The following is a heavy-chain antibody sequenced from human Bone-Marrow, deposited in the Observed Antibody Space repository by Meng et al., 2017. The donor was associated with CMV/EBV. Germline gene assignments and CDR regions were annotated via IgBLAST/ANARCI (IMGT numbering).Heavy chain of an antibody. CDR2: INHSGST. CDR1: GGSFSGYY. Sequence: SETLSLTCAVYGGSFSGYYWSWIRQPPEKGLEWIGEINHSGSTNYNPSLKSRVTISVDTSKNQFSLKLSSVTAADTAVYYCARGRGSSSLYYYYGMDVWGQGPTVTVSS. CDR3: ARGRGSSSLYYYYGMDV. D-gene: IGHD6-6*01. V-gene: IGHV4-34*01. J-gene: IGHJ6*02.